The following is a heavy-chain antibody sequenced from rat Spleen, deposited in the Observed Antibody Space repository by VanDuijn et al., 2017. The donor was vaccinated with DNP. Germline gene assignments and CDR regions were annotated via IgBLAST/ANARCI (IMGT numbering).Heavy chain of an antibody. CDR3: AIANGNY. Sequence: EVQLVESGGDLVQPGGSLKLSCVASGFIFNNCWMTWIRQVPGKGLEWVASITSSGGTTYYPGSVKGRFTISRDNAKNILYLQMNSLRSEDTATYFCAIANGNYWGQGVMVTVSS. D-gene: IGHD4-1*01. V-gene: IGHV5-31*01. J-gene: IGHJ2*01. CDR1: GFIFNNCW. CDR2: ITSSGGTT.